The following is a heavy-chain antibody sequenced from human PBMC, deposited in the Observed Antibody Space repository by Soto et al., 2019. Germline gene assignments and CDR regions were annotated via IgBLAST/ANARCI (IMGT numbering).Heavy chain of an antibody. V-gene: IGHV3-7*01. Sequence: DVRLVESGGGLVQPGRSLRLSCAVSEMTFSLFSMSWVRRVPGKRLEWVAAIKDDGTEKSYVESVKGRFTISRDNDKNSLYLEMNDLRIDDSSVYYCVRDPLAIEGGHYYYYYMDVWGKGTTVTVSS. J-gene: IGHJ6*03. CDR1: EMTFSLFS. CDR2: IKDDGTEK. CDR3: VRDPLAIEGGHYYYYYMDV. D-gene: IGHD2-2*01.